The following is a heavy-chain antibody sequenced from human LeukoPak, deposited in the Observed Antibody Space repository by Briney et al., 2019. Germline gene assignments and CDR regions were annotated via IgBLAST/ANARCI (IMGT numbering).Heavy chain of an antibody. J-gene: IGHJ4*02. D-gene: IGHD3-10*01. CDR1: GGSISSGDYY. CDR3: ARQTFGALYFDS. CDR2: IYYSGST. V-gene: IGHV4-30-4*08. Sequence: PSETLSLTCTVSGGSISSGDYYWSWIRQPRGKGLEWIEYIYYSGSTYYNPSLKSRVTLSVDTSKNQFSLKLSSVTAADTAVYYCARQTFGALYFDSWGQGTLVIVSS.